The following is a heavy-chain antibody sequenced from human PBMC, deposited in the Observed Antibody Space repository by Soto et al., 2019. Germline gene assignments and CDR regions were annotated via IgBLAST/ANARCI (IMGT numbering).Heavy chain of an antibody. J-gene: IGHJ4*02. V-gene: IGHV1-2*02. CDR2: INPNSGGT. D-gene: IGHD6-19*01. CDR1: GYTFTGYC. Sequence: ASVKVSCKASGYTFTGYCMHWVRQAPGQGPEWMGLINPNSGGTNYAQKFQGRVTMTRDTSISTAYMELSRLRSDDTAVYYCARDKSSSGLYGGVHXWGQGTLFTVSX. CDR3: ARDKSSSGLYGGVHX.